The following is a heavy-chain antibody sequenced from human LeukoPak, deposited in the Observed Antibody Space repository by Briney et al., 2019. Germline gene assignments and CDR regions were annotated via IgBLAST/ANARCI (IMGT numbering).Heavy chain of an antibody. Sequence: GGSLRLSCAASGFTVSTNYMSWVRQAPGKRLEWVSVIYSGGTTYYADSVKGRFTISRDSSKNTLYVQMNSLRADDTAVYYCAKVLGIYAFDVWGQGTMVTVSS. CDR2: IYSGGTT. J-gene: IGHJ3*01. CDR3: AKVLGIYAFDV. D-gene: IGHD7-27*01. V-gene: IGHV3-66*02. CDR1: GFTVSTNY.